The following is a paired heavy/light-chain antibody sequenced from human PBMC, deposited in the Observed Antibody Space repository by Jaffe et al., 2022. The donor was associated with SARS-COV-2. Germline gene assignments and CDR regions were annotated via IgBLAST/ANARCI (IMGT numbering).Heavy chain of an antibody. V-gene: IGHV4-34*01. CDR3: VRQRGEEGFDI. D-gene: IGHD3-16*01. Sequence: QVQLQQWGGGLLKPSETLSLTCGVSGGSLTGYYWSWIRQSPEKGLEWIGEINHSGGRNYYPSLQSRVTMSVDTSKNQFSLRLTSVTAADTSVYYCVRQRGEEGFDIWGQGTMVTVSS. J-gene: IGHJ3*02. CDR2: INHSGGR. CDR1: GGSLTGYY.
Light chain of an antibody. CDR1: ITNIGTGYE. J-gene: IGLJ3*02. CDR3: QSYDNNVRGWV. V-gene: IGLV1-40*01. CDR2: ANT. Sequence: QSVLTQPPSVSGAPGQRVTISCTGAITNIGTGYEVHWYQQFPGAAPKLLISANTNRPSGVPGRFSGSKSGTSASLVITGLQAEDEADYYCQSYDNNVRGWVFGGGTKLTVL.